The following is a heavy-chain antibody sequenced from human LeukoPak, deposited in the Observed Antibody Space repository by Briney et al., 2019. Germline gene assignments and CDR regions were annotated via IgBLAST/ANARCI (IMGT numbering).Heavy chain of an antibody. J-gene: IGHJ4*02. CDR3: ARENPYYDYVWGSYSR. CDR2: IYSGGST. D-gene: IGHD3-16*01. CDR1: GFTVSSNY. V-gene: IGHV3-66*01. Sequence: GGSLRLSCAASGFTVSSNYMSWVRQAPGKGLEWVSVIYSGGSTYYADSVKGRFTISRDNSKNTLYLQMNSLRAEDTAVYYCARENPYYDYVWGSYSRRGQGTLVIVSS.